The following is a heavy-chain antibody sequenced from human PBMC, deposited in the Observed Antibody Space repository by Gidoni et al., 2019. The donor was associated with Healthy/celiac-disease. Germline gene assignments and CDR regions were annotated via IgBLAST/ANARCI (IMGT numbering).Heavy chain of an antibody. D-gene: IGHD4-17*01. Sequence: QVQLQESGPGLVKPSETLSLTCTVSGGSISPSYWRWIRQPAGKGLEWIGRIYTSGTTNYNPSLKSRITMSVDTSKIQFSLKLGSVTAADTAVYYCARDFYGDYFFDYWGQGTLVTVSS. CDR1: GGSISPSY. V-gene: IGHV4-4*07. J-gene: IGHJ4*02. CDR3: ARDFYGDYFFDY. CDR2: IYTSGTT.